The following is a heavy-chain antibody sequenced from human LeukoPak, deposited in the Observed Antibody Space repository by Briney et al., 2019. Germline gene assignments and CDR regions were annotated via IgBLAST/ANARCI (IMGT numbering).Heavy chain of an antibody. J-gene: IGHJ6*03. CDR3: ARDHAGPYYYYYYHMDV. D-gene: IGHD6-13*01. Sequence: ASVKVSCKAPGVTFGTYAISWVRQAPGQGLEWMGWIIAVFTTANYAQKLQGRVTMTTDTSTSTAYMELRSLRSDDTAVYYCARDHAGPYYYYYYHMDVWGKGTTVTISS. CDR2: IIAVFTTA. CDR1: GVTFGTYA. V-gene: IGHV1-18*01.